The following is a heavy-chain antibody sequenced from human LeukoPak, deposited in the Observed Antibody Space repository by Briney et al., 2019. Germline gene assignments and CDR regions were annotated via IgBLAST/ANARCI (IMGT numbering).Heavy chain of an antibody. Sequence: PSEILSLTCTVSGGSISSYYWSWIRQPPGKGLEWIGYIYYSGSTNYNPSLKSRVTISVDTSKNQFSLKLSSVTAADTAVYYCARHPYYGSGSRRGWFDPWGQGTLVTVSS. CDR3: ARHPYYGSGSRRGWFDP. CDR2: IYYSGST. V-gene: IGHV4-59*08. D-gene: IGHD3-10*01. J-gene: IGHJ5*02. CDR1: GGSISSYY.